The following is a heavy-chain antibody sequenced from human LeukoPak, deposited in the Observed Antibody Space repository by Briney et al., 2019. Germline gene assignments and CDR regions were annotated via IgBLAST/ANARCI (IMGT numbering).Heavy chain of an antibody. D-gene: IGHD4-17*01. CDR2: INPNSGGT. J-gene: IGHJ6*03. Sequence: ASVKVSCKASGYTFTGYYMHWVRQAPGQGLEWMGWINPNSGGTNYAQKFQGRVTMTRDTSISTAYMELSRLRSDDTAVYYCARGYYGDYAYYYYMDVWGKGTTVTISS. CDR1: GYTFTGYY. CDR3: ARGYYGDYAYYYYMDV. V-gene: IGHV1-2*02.